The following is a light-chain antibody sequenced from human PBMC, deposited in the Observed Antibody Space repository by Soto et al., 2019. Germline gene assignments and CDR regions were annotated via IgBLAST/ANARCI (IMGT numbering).Light chain of an antibody. Sequence: SVLTQPPSVSAAPGQKVTISCSGSSSNLGNKYVSWYQQLPGTAPKLLIYENNKRPSGIPDRFSGSKSGTSATLGITGLQTGDEADYYCGTWDSSLSAVVFGGGTKLTVL. CDR3: GTWDSSLSAVV. CDR2: ENN. CDR1: SSNLGNKY. V-gene: IGLV1-51*02. J-gene: IGLJ2*01.